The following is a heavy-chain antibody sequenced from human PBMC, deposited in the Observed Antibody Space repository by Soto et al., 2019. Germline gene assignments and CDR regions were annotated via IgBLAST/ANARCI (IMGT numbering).Heavy chain of an antibody. J-gene: IGHJ5*02. Sequence: EVQLVESGGGLVQPGRSLRLSCAAFGFTFEDYAMHWIRQTPGKGLEWVAGINWNSGSIGYADSVKSRFTISRDNANNSLYLQMDSLRTEDTALYFCAKGRGALAVVSNWFDPWGQGTLVTVSS. D-gene: IGHD3-22*01. CDR3: AKGRGALAVVSNWFDP. V-gene: IGHV3-9*01. CDR1: GFTFEDYA. CDR2: INWNSGSI.